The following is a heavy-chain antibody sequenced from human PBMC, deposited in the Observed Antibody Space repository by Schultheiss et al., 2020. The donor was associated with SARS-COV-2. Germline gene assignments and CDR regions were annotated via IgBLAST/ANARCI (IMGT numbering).Heavy chain of an antibody. CDR1: GGSLTSHY. J-gene: IGHJ4*02. V-gene: IGHV4-59*11. Sequence: SETLSLTCTVSGGSLTSHYWTWIRQSPGKGLEWIGRIYTSGSTNYNPSVKSRVTISVDKSKNQFSLKLSSVTAADTAVYYCARIDSSGYYAYDYWGQGTLVTVSS. D-gene: IGHD3-22*01. CDR3: ARIDSSGYYAYDY. CDR2: IYTSGST.